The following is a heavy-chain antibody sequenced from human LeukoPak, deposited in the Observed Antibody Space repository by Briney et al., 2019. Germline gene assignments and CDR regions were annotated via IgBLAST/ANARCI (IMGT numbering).Heavy chain of an antibody. CDR3: ARAMAAAGSMDV. CDR1: GGSISSGGYY. J-gene: IGHJ6*03. D-gene: IGHD6-13*01. CDR2: IYYSGST. Sequence: SETLSLTCTVSGGSISSGGYYWSWIRQHPGKGLEWIGYIYYSGSTYYNPSLKSRVTISVDTSKNQFSLKLSSVTAADTAVYYCARAMAAAGSMDVWGKGTTVTVSS. V-gene: IGHV4-31*03.